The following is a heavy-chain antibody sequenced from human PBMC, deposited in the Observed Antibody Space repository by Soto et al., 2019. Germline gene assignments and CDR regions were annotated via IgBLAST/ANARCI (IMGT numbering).Heavy chain of an antibody. CDR2: IIPIFGTA. V-gene: IGHV1-69*01. CDR3: ARSSITLVRGADYTMDV. CDR1: GGTFSSYA. D-gene: IGHD3-10*01. Sequence: QVQLVQSGAEVKKPGSSVKVSCKASGGTFSSYAISWVRQAPGQGLEWMGGIIPIFGTANYAQKFQDRVTITADESTSTAYMELSSLRSEDTAVYYYARSSITLVRGADYTMDVWGQGTTVTVSS. J-gene: IGHJ6*02.